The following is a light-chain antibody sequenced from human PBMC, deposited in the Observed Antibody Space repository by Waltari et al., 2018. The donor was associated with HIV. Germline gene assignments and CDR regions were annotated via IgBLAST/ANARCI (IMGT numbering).Light chain of an antibody. CDR1: SSNIGNNY. Sequence: QSVLTQPPSVSAAPGQKVTISCSGSSSNIGNNYVSWYQQLPGTAPKLLIYDNNNRPSGIPDRFSGSESGTSDTLGITGLQTGDEADYYCGTWDSSLSAWVFGGGTKLTVL. CDR2: DNN. V-gene: IGLV1-51*01. CDR3: GTWDSSLSAWV. J-gene: IGLJ3*02.